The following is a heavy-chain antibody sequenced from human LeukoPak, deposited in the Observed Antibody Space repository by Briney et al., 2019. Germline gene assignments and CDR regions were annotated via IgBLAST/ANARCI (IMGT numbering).Heavy chain of an antibody. Sequence: PGGSLRLSCAASGFTFSSYWMHWVRQAPGKGLEWVAVISYDGSNKYYADSVKGRFTISRDNSKNTLYLQMNSLRAEDTAVYYCAKDVQWLVRFDTFDIWGQGTMVTVSS. V-gene: IGHV3-30*18. J-gene: IGHJ3*02. CDR3: AKDVQWLVRFDTFDI. CDR2: ISYDGSNK. CDR1: GFTFSSYW. D-gene: IGHD6-19*01.